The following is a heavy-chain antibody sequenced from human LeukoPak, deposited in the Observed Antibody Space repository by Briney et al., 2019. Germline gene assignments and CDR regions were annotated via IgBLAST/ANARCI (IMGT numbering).Heavy chain of an antibody. Sequence: HPGGSLRLSRAASGFTFSSYAMSWVRQAPGKGLEWVLAISCSGGSAYYADSVKGRFTISRDNSKTTLYLQINSLRAEDTAVYYCAKAVRSLFTRVRGASNDYWGQGTLVTVSS. CDR2: ISCSGGSA. CDR3: AKAVRSLFTRVRGASNDY. D-gene: IGHD3-10*01. J-gene: IGHJ4*02. V-gene: IGHV3-23*01. CDR1: GFTFSSYA.